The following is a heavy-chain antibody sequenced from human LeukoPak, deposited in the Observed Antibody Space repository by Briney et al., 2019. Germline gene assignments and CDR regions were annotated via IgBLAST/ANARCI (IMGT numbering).Heavy chain of an antibody. J-gene: IGHJ4*02. D-gene: IGHD4-23*01. CDR3: ATDGYGGNVDY. V-gene: IGHV4-59*01. Sequence: SETLSLTCTVSGGSISSYYWSWIRQTPGKGLEWIGYVYYSGSTNYNPSLKSRVTISVDTSKNQFSLKLSSVTAADTAVYYCATDGYGGNVDYWGQGTLVTVSS. CDR1: GGSISSYY. CDR2: VYYSGST.